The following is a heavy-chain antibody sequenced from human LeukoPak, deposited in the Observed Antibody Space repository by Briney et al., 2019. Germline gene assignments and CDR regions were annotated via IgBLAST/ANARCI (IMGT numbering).Heavy chain of an antibody. J-gene: IGHJ4*02. CDR2: IYSGGST. Sequence: GSLRLSCAASGFTVSSNYMSWVRQAPGKGLEWVSVIYSGGSTYYSDSVKGRFTISRDNSKNTLYLQMNSLRAEDTAIYYCAKGPMGRGFDYWGQGTLVTVSS. CDR3: AKGPMGRGFDY. D-gene: IGHD3-10*01. V-gene: IGHV3-53*01. CDR1: GFTVSSNY.